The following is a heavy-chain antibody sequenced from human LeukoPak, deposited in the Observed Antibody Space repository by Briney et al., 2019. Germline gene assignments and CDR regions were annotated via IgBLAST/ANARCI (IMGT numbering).Heavy chain of an antibody. J-gene: IGHJ4*02. CDR1: GYTFTGYY. V-gene: IGHV1-2*02. Sequence: ASVKVSCKASGYTFTGYYMHWVRQAPGQGLEWMGWINPNSGGTDYAQKFQGRVTMTRDTSISTAYMELSRLRSDDTAVYYCAGTHSGSYLLDYWGQGTLVTVSS. D-gene: IGHD1-26*01. CDR2: INPNSGGT. CDR3: AGTHSGSYLLDY.